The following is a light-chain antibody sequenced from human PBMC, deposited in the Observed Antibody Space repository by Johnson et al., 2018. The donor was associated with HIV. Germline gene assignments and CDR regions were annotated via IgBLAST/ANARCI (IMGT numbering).Light chain of an antibody. CDR3: GTWDSSLSTYV. Sequence: QSVLTQPPSVSAAPGQKVTISCSGTSSNIGNHYVSWYQLLPGTAPKLLFYDNNQRPSGIPDRFSVSKSGTSATLGITGLQTGDEADYYCGTWDSSLSTYVFGTGTKVTVL. CDR2: DNN. V-gene: IGLV1-51*01. J-gene: IGLJ1*01. CDR1: SSNIGNHY.